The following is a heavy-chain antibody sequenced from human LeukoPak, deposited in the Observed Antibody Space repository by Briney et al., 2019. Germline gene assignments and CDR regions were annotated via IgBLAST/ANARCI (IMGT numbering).Heavy chain of an antibody. CDR2: INHSGST. CDR1: GGSFSGYY. CDR3: ARGNLYYFDSSGYYFKFDY. J-gene: IGHJ4*02. Sequence: SETLSLTCAVYGGSFSGYYWSWIRQPPGKGLEWIGEINHSGSTNYIPSLKSRVTISVDTSKNQFSLKLSSVASADTAVYYCARGNLYYFDSSGYYFKFDYWGQGTLVTVSS. V-gene: IGHV4-34*01. D-gene: IGHD3-22*01.